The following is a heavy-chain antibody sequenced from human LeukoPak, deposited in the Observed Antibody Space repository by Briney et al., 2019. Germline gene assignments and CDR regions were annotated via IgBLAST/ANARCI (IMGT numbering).Heavy chain of an antibody. CDR3: ARDSSGWYHGMDV. CDR1: GFTFSSYT. D-gene: IGHD6-19*01. CDR2: ISSSSSYI. Sequence: GGSLRLSCAASGFTFSSYTMKWVRQAPGKGLEWVSAISSSSSYIHYADSVKGRFTISRDNAKNSLYLQMDSLRADDTAVYYCARDSSGWYHGMDVWGQGTTVTVSS. J-gene: IGHJ6*02. V-gene: IGHV3-21*01.